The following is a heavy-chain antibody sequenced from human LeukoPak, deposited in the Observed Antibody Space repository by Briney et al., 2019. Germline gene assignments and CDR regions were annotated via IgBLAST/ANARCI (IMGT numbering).Heavy chain of an antibody. Sequence: ASVKVSCKASGCTFTSYDINWVRQVTGQGLEWMGWMNPNSGNTGYAQKFQGRITMTRNTSISTAYMELSSLRSEDTAVYYCARPSDGWFGEQFGGMDVWGQGTTVTVSS. D-gene: IGHD3-10*01. CDR3: ARPSDGWFGEQFGGMDV. CDR1: GCTFTSYD. J-gene: IGHJ6*02. V-gene: IGHV1-8*01. CDR2: MNPNSGNT.